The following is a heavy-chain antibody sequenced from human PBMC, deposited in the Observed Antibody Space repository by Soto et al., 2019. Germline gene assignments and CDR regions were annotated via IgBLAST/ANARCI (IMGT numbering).Heavy chain of an antibody. CDR2: IWYDGSNK. V-gene: IGHV3-33*01. CDR3: ARSYYYDISGYPGFDY. CDR1: GFTFSSYG. D-gene: IGHD3-22*01. J-gene: IGHJ4*02. Sequence: QVQLVESGGGVVQPGRSLRLSCAASGFTFSSYGMHWVRQAPGKGLEWVAVIWYDGSNKYYADSVKGRFTISRDNSKNTLYLQMNSLRAEDTAVYYCARSYYYDISGYPGFDYWGQGTLVTVSS.